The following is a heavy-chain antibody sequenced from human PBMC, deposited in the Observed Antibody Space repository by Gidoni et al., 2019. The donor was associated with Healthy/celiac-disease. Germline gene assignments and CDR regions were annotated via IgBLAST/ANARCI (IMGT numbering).Heavy chain of an antibody. Sequence: EVQLVESGGGLVQPGGSLRLSCAASVLHFSSYWMSWVRQAPGKGLEWVANIKQDGSEKNYVDSVKGRFTISRDNAKNSLYLQMNSLRAEDTAVYYCARSDIVVVVAATREFDYWGQGTLVTVSS. CDR3: ARSDIVVVVAATREFDY. CDR1: VLHFSSYW. D-gene: IGHD2-15*01. V-gene: IGHV3-7*03. CDR2: IKQDGSEK. J-gene: IGHJ4*02.